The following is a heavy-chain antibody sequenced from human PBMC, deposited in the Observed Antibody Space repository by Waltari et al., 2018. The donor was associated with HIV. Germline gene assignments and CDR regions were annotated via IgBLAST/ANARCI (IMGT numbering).Heavy chain of an antibody. V-gene: IGHV1-2*02. D-gene: IGHD1-1*01. CDR1: GYTFTGYY. Sequence: QVQLVQSGAEVKKPGASVKVSCKASGYTFTGYYMHWVRQAPGQGLEGMGWINPNRGGTNYAQKFQGRVTMTRDTSSSTAYMELSRLRSDDTAVYYCALSAWRTNWFDPWGQGTLVTVSS. CDR2: INPNRGGT. CDR3: ALSAWRTNWFDP. J-gene: IGHJ5*02.